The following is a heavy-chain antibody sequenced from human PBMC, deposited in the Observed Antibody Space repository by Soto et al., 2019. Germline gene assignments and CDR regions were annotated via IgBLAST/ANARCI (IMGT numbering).Heavy chain of an antibody. CDR3: AKDLLVFTLVDFHF. J-gene: IGHJ4*01. CDR2: IHHSGTT. CDR1: GDPIGSGDFY. D-gene: IGHD1-26*01. Sequence: QVLLQESGPGLVKASQTLSLDCTVSGDPIGSGDFYWTWIRQTPERGLEWIGNIHHSGTTSYNPSLGSRISISLDTSRNVFSLSLTSVAVADTAVYFCAKDLLVFTLVDFHFWGRGILVSV. V-gene: IGHV4-30-4*01.